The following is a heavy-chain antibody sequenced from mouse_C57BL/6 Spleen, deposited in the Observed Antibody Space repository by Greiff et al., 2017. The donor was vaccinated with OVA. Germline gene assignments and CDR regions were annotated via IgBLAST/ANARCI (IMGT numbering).Heavy chain of an antibody. CDR1: GYTFTDYY. Sequence: VQLKQSGPVLVKPGASVKMSCKASGYTFTDYYMTWVKQSHGKSLEWIGVINPYNGGTSYNQKFKGQATLTVDKSSSTAYMELNSLTSGDTAVYYCARRKCFGYVYLFDYWGKGTTLTVSS. J-gene: IGHJ2*01. V-gene: IGHV1-19*01. D-gene: IGHD2-2*01. CDR2: INPYNGGT. CDR3: ARRKCFGYVYLFDY.